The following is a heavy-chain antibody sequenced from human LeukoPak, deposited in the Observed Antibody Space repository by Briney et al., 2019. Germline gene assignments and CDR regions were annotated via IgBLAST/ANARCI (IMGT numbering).Heavy chain of an antibody. J-gene: IGHJ4*02. CDR1: GDSIISYY. V-gene: IGHV4-4*07. Sequence: SETLSLTCTVSGDSIISYYWNWIRQPARKGLEWIGRLHSSGSTNYSPSLNSRVTLSLDTSKNQFSLSLSSVTAADTAVYYCARKSLRQNYFDSWGQGILVTVSS. CDR2: LHSSGST. CDR3: ARKSLRQNYFDS.